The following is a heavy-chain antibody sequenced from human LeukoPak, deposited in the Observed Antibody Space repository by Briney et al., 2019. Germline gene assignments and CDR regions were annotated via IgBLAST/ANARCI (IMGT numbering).Heavy chain of an antibody. V-gene: IGHV4-59*08. Sequence: SETLSLTCTVSGGSISSYYWSWIRQPPGKGLEWIGYIYYSGSTNYNPSLKSRVTISVDTSKNQFSLKLSSVTAADTAVYYCARHGGVGAGAHYYYGMDVWGQGTTVTVSS. D-gene: IGHD1-26*01. J-gene: IGHJ6*02. CDR1: GGSISSYY. CDR3: ARHGGVGAGAHYYYGMDV. CDR2: IYYSGST.